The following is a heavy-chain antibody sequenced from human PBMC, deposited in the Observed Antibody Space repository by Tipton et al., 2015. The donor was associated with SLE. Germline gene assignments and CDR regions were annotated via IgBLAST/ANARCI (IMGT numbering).Heavy chain of an antibody. CDR2: IYYSGST. Sequence: TLSLTCTVSGGSISSYYWSWIRQPPGKRLEWIGYIYYSGSTNYNPSLKSRVTISVDTSKNQFSLKLSSVTAADTAVYYCARVAPTEVFDFWGQGTLVTVSS. J-gene: IGHJ4*02. CDR3: ARVAPTEVFDF. V-gene: IGHV4-59*12. CDR1: GGSISSYY. D-gene: IGHD1-1*01.